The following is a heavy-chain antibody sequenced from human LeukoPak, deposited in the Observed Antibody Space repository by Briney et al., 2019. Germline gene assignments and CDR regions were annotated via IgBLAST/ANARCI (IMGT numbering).Heavy chain of an antibody. Sequence: GASVKVSCKASGGTFSSYAISWVRQAPGQGLEWMGGIIPIFGTANYAQKFQGRVTITADESTSTAYMELSSLRSEDTAVYYCARHPLDRGRLDYWGQGTLVTVSS. D-gene: IGHD3-10*01. CDR3: ARHPLDRGRLDY. CDR2: IIPIFGTA. J-gene: IGHJ4*02. CDR1: GGTFSSYA. V-gene: IGHV1-69*13.